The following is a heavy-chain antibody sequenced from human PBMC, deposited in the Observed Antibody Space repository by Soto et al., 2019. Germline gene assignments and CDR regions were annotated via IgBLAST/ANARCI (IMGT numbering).Heavy chain of an antibody. CDR3: AKAPPPVANRILRYFDY. D-gene: IGHD5-12*01. V-gene: IGHV3-23*01. CDR2: ISGSGDNT. J-gene: IGHJ4*02. CDR1: GFTFSSYA. Sequence: GGSLRLSCAASGFTFSSYAMSWVRQAPGKGLEWVSSISGSGDNTYFPDSVKGRLIISRDNSKDTLYLQMNSLRAEDTAVYYCAKAPPPVANRILRYFDYWGQGTLVTVSS.